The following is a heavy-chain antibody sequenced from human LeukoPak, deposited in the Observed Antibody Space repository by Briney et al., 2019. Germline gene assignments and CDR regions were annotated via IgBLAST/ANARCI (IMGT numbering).Heavy chain of an antibody. J-gene: IGHJ4*02. Sequence: GGSLRLSCAASGFTFSGYDMHWVRHAPGKGLEWVSAIGTAGNPYYPGSVKARFTISRENAKNSLYLQMNSLRAGDTAVYYCARGVYDSSGYYSYFAYWGQGTLVTVSS. CDR1: GFTFSGYD. CDR2: IGTAGNP. D-gene: IGHD3-22*01. V-gene: IGHV3-13*05. CDR3: ARGVYDSSGYYSYFAY.